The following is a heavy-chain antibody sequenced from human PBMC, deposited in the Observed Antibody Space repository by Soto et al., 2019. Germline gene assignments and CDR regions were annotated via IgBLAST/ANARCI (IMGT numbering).Heavy chain of an antibody. CDR1: GFTFSSYW. CDR3: ARTTASFHLYFYGLEV. J-gene: IGHJ6*02. Sequence: EVQLVESGGGLVQPGGSLRLSCVASGFTFSSYWMHWVRQVPGRGLVRVSRISDDGSETDYAGSVKGRFTISRDNAKDTVYLQMNSLKAEDTAVYYCARTTASFHLYFYGLEVWGQGTTVTVSS. D-gene: IGHD2-2*01. CDR2: ISDDGSET. V-gene: IGHV3-74*01.